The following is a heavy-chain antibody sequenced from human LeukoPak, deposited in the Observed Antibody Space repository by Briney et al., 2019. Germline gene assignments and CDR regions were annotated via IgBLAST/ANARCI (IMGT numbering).Heavy chain of an antibody. J-gene: IGHJ6*03. CDR3: ARDDDHAGDYYYMDV. Sequence: ASVKVSCKASGYTFTSYGISWVRQAPGQGLEWMGWISAYNGNTNYAQKFQGRVTMTRDMSTSTVYMELSSLRSEDTAVYYCARDDDHAGDYYYMDVWGKGTTVTVSS. CDR1: GYTFTSYG. D-gene: IGHD1-1*01. CDR2: ISAYNGNT. V-gene: IGHV1-18*01.